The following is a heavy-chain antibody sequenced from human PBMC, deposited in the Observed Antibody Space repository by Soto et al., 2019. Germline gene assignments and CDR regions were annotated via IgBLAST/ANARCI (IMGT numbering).Heavy chain of an antibody. CDR3: AREEDTAMTD. CDR1: GFTFSSYA. Sequence: HPGGSLRLSCAASGFTFSSYAMHWVRQAPGKGLEWVAVISYDGSNKYYADSVKGRFTISRDNSKNTLYLQMNSLRAEDTAVHYCAREEDTAMTDWGQGTLVTVSS. J-gene: IGHJ4*02. D-gene: IGHD5-18*01. CDR2: ISYDGSNK. V-gene: IGHV3-30-3*01.